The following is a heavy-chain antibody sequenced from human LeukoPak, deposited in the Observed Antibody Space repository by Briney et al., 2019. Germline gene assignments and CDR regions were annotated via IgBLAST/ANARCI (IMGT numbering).Heavy chain of an antibody. D-gene: IGHD5-12*01. CDR3: ARVGDIVATREGDYYGMDV. CDR1: GYTLTTYY. Sequence: ASVKVSCKASGYTLTTYYMHWVRQAPGQGLEWMGIINPSGGSTSCAQKFQGRVTMTRDTSTSTVYMELSSLRSEDTAVYYCARVGDIVATREGDYYGMDVWGQGTTVTVSS. CDR2: INPSGGST. V-gene: IGHV1-46*01. J-gene: IGHJ6*02.